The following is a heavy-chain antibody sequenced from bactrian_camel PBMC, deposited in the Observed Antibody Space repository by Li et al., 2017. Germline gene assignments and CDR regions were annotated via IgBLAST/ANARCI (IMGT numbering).Heavy chain of an antibody. Sequence: HVQLVESGGGSVQAGGSLRLSCAVSGYTRRSNCMGWFRQAPGKEREGVAVIDSNGLAKYADSVKGRFTISQDNAKNTLFLQMNSLKPEDTAMYYCAADRLACLTQMPRPMSPRAYNLWGQGTQVTVS. D-gene: IGHD1*01. CDR3: AADRLACLTQMPRPMSPRAYNL. J-gene: IGHJ4*01. CDR1: GYTRRSNC. CDR2: IDSNGLA. V-gene: IGHV3S53*01.